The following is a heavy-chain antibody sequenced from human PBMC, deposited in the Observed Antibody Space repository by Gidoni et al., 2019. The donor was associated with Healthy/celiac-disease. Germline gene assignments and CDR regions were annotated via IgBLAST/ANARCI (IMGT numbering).Heavy chain of an antibody. CDR1: GFTFSSCA. J-gene: IGHJ4*02. D-gene: IGHD3-22*01. Sequence: QVQLVESGGGVVQPGRSLRLSCAASGFTFSSCAMHWVRQAPGKGLEWVAVISYDGSNKYYADSVKGRFTISRDKSKNTLYLQMNSLRAEDTAVYYCARVPNRNYYDSSGSLDYWGQGTLVTVSS. CDR2: ISYDGSNK. CDR3: ARVPNRNYYDSSGSLDY. V-gene: IGHV3-30-3*01.